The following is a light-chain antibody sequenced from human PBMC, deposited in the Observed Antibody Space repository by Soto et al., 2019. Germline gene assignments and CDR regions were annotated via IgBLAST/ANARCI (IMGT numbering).Light chain of an antibody. J-gene: IGKJ5*01. V-gene: IGKV1-5*03. Sequence: DIQMTQSPSTLSASVGDRVTITCRASQSISSWLAWYQQKPGKAPNLLIYKASSLESGVPSRFSGSGSGTEFTLTISSLEPEDFATYFCQQRGNWPHFGQGTRLEIK. CDR2: KAS. CDR1: QSISSW. CDR3: QQRGNWPH.